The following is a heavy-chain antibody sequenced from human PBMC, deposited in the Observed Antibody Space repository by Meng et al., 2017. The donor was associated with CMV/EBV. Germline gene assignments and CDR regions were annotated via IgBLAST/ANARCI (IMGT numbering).Heavy chain of an antibody. CDR1: GGTFSSYV. Sequence: SVKVSCKASGGTFSSYVISWVRQAPGQGLEWMGGIIPIFGTANYAQKFQGRVTITTDESTSTAYMELSSLRSEDTAVYYCAIAAAGFGNWFDPWGQGTLVTVSS. D-gene: IGHD6-13*01. CDR2: IIPIFGTA. J-gene: IGHJ5*02. V-gene: IGHV1-69*05. CDR3: AIAAAGFGNWFDP.